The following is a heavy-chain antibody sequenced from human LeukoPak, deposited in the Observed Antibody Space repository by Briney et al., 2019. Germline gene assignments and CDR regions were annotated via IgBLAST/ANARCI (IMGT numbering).Heavy chain of an antibody. J-gene: IGHJ4*02. V-gene: IGHV4-38-2*01. D-gene: IGHD1-7*01. CDR1: GYSISSGYY. CDR2: IYYSGST. CDR3: ARTAGTTGDFDY. Sequence: SETLSLTCAVSGYSISSGYYWGWIRQPPGKGLEWIGYIYYSGSTYYNPSLKSRVTISVDTSKNQFSLKLSSVTAADTAVYYCARTAGTTGDFDYWGQGTLVTVSS.